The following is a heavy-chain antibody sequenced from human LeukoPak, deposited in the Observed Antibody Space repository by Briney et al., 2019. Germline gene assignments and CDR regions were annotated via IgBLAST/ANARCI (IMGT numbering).Heavy chain of an antibody. Sequence: PGGSLRLSCAASGFTFSNAWMSWVRQAPGKGLEWVGRIKSKTDGGTTDYAAPVKGRFTISRDDSKNTLYLQMNSLKTEDTAVYYCTTGRIAAAATDYWGQGTLVTVSS. CDR2: IKSKTDGGTT. CDR1: GFTFSNAW. D-gene: IGHD6-13*01. V-gene: IGHV3-15*01. J-gene: IGHJ4*02. CDR3: TTGRIAAAATDY.